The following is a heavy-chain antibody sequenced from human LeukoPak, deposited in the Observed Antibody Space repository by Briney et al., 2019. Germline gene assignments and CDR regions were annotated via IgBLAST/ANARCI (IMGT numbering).Heavy chain of an antibody. CDR2: ISTSSDTI. V-gene: IGHV3-48*01. CDR3: ARYDYGDYEDYYYFMDV. Sequence: GGSLRLSCTASGFTFTSHSMNWVRQAPGKGLEWVSFISTSSDTISYADSVKGRFTISRDNANNSLYLQMNSLRAEDTAVYYCARYDYGDYEDYYYFMDVWGKGTTVTVSS. D-gene: IGHD4-17*01. CDR1: GFTFTSHS. J-gene: IGHJ6*03.